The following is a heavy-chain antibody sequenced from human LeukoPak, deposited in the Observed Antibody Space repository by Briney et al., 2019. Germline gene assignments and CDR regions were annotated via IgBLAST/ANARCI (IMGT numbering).Heavy chain of an antibody. CDR2: ISSNGGST. V-gene: IGHV3-64*04. Sequence: GGSLRLSCSASGFTFSSYAMHWVRQAPGKGLEYVSAISSNGGSTYYADSVKGRFTISRDNSKNTLYLQMNSLRAEDTAVYYCAKAQDRRAVAGTVDYWGQGTLVTVSS. CDR1: GFTFSSYA. CDR3: AKAQDRRAVAGTVDY. J-gene: IGHJ4*02. D-gene: IGHD6-19*01.